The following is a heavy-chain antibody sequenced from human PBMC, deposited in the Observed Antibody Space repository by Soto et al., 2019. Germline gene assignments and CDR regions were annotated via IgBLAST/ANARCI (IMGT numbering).Heavy chain of an antibody. CDR1: GYTFTSYA. CDR2: INAGNGNT. V-gene: IGHV1-3*01. Sequence: ASVKVSCKASGYTFTSYAMHWVRQAPGQRLEWMGWINAGNGNTKYSQKFQGRVTITRDTSASTAYMELSSLRSEDTAVYYCARDIAAASSPPYSVNMDVWGKGTTVTVS. J-gene: IGHJ6*03. D-gene: IGHD6-13*01. CDR3: ARDIAAASSPPYSVNMDV.